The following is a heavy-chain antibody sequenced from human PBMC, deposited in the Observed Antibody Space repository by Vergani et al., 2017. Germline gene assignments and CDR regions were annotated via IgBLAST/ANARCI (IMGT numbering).Heavy chain of an antibody. Sequence: QVQLQQWGAGLLKPSETLSLTCAVSGGSISSSNWWSWVRQPPGKGLEWIGEIYHSGSTNYNPSLKSRVTISVDKSKNQFSLKLSSVTAADTAVYYCARDSYGSGSYHGDYWGQGTLVTVSS. CDR3: ARDSYGSGSYHGDY. CDR1: GGSISSSNW. CDR2: IYHSGST. J-gene: IGHJ4*02. D-gene: IGHD3-10*01. V-gene: IGHV4-4*02.